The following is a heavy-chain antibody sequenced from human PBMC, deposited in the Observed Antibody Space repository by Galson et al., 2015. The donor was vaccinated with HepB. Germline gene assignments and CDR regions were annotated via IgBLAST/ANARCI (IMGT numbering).Heavy chain of an antibody. J-gene: IGHJ4*02. CDR1: GGTFHTYA. V-gene: IGHV1-69*01. Sequence: CKASGGTFHTYALNWVRQAPGQGLEWGGGIIPLFGTADYSQRFQGRVTITADGSTTTAYMELSSLTSDDTAVYYCARGSAYFDYWGQGTQVTVSS. CDR3: ARGSAYFDY. CDR2: IIPLFGTA.